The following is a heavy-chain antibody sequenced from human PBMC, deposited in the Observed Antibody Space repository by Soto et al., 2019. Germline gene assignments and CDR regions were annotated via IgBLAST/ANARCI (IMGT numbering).Heavy chain of an antibody. CDR2: IYHSGST. Sequence: SETLSLTCAASGGSISSGAYSWSWLRQPPGKGLEWIAYIYHSGSTYYNPSLKSRVTISVDRSKNLFSLKLSSVTAADTAVYYCAREVMIAFGGVSNVWFDPWGQGTMVTVSS. D-gene: IGHD3-16*01. J-gene: IGHJ5*02. CDR1: GGSISSGAYS. V-gene: IGHV4-30-2*01. CDR3: AREVMIAFGGVSNVWFDP.